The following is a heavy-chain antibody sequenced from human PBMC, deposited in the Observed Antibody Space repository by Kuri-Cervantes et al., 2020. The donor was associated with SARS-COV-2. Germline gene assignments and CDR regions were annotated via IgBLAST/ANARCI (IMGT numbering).Heavy chain of an antibody. D-gene: IGHD1-14*01. CDR3: ARDPGPGPFDY. Sequence: ASVKVSCKASGYTFTSYAMNWVRQAPGQGLEWMGWISAYNGNTNYAQKLQGRVTMTTDTSTSTAYMELRSLRSDDTAVYYCARDPGPGPFDYWGQGTLVTVSS. V-gene: IGHV1-18*01. CDR1: GYTFTSYA. J-gene: IGHJ4*02. CDR2: ISAYNGNT.